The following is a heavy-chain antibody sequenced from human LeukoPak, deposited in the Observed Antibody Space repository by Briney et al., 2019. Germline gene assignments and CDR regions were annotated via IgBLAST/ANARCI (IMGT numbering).Heavy chain of an antibody. CDR3: AREGSSGYSGYFDL. Sequence: PGGSLRLSCAASGFTFSNYYXXWIXXAPXKXXEXVSYISSSSSYTNYADSVKGRFTISRDNAKNSLYLQMNSLRAEDTAVYYCAREGSSGYSGYFDLWGRGTLVTVSS. J-gene: IGHJ2*01. CDR1: GFTFSNYY. CDR2: ISSSSSYT. V-gene: IGHV3-11*05. D-gene: IGHD3-22*01.